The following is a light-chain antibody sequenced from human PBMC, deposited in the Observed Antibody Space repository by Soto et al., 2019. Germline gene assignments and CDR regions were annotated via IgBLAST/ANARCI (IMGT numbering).Light chain of an antibody. Sequence: DIQMTQSPSSLSASVGDRVTITCQASQDVRTYLNWYQQKPGQAPKLLIYDASNLETGVPSRFTGSGYGTDFTFTISSLQPEDIGTYYCQQYDNRLTFGGGTKVDIK. CDR3: QQYDNRLT. CDR1: QDVRTY. J-gene: IGKJ4*01. V-gene: IGKV1-33*01. CDR2: DAS.